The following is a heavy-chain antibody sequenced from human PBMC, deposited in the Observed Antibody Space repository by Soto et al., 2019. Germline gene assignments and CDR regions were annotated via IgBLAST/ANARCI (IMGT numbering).Heavy chain of an antibody. CDR2: ISAYNGNT. D-gene: IGHD3-22*01. V-gene: IGHV1-18*01. J-gene: IGHJ4*02. Sequence: ASVKVSCKASGYTFTSYGISWVRQAPGQGLEWMGWISAYNGNTNYAQKLKGRVTITTNTSTSTAYMELRSLRSDDTAVYYCARDGYYDSSGYRSDFDYWGQGTLVTVSS. CDR3: ARDGYYDSSGYRSDFDY. CDR1: GYTFTSYG.